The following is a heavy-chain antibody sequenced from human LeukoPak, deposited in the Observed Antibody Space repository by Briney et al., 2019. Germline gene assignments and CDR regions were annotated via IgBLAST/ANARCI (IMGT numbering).Heavy chain of an antibody. J-gene: IGHJ4*02. V-gene: IGHV3-23*01. CDR2: ISGRSDNT. CDR1: GFIFSNYA. Sequence: GAPLRLSCAASGFIFSNYAMYWVRQAPGKGLEWVSAISGRSDNTYYADSVKGRFILSRDSSKNTLYLQMNSLRADDTAVYYCAKWGDYDVLTGYYVSDFWGQGTLVTVSS. CDR3: AKWGDYDVLTGYYVSDF. D-gene: IGHD3-9*01.